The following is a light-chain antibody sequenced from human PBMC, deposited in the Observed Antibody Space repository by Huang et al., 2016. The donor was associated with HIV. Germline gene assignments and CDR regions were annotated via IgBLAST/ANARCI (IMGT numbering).Light chain of an antibody. J-gene: IGKJ1*01. Sequence: EVLMTQSPATLSESPGGRVTISCWASQRVRDNLAWFQQKPGQAPRLLLHGSSTRATGVPARFSGSGSGTGFTLTITSLQSEDYAVYYCQQYYTWPRTFGQGTRVE. CDR2: GSS. CDR1: QRVRDN. CDR3: QQYYTWPRT. V-gene: IGKV3-15*01.